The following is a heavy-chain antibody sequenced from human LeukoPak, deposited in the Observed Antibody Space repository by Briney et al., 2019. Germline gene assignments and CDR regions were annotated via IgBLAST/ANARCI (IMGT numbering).Heavy chain of an antibody. J-gene: IGHJ5*02. CDR2: IRSKANSYAT. CDR1: GFTFSGSA. D-gene: IGHD6-19*01. Sequence: QSGGSLRLSCAASGFTFSGSAMHWVRQASGKGLEWVGRIRSKANSYATAYAASVKGRFTISRDDSKNTAYLQMNSLKTEDTAVYYCTRLVTSSGWYNWFDPWGQGTLVTVSS. CDR3: TRLVTSSGWYNWFDP. V-gene: IGHV3-73*01.